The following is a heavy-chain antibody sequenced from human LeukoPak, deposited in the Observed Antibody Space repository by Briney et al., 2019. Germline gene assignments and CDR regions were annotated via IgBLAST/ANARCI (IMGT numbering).Heavy chain of an antibody. CDR3: ASRYGDYGYRAFDI. V-gene: IGHV1-8*01. J-gene: IGHJ3*02. D-gene: IGHD4-17*01. CDR2: MNPNSGNT. CDR1: GYTFTSYD. Sequence: ASVKVSCKASGYTFTSYDINWVRQATGQGLEWMGWMNPNSGNTGYAQKFQGRVTMTRNTSISTAYMELSSLRSEDTAVYYCASRYGDYGYRAFDIWGQGTMVTVSS.